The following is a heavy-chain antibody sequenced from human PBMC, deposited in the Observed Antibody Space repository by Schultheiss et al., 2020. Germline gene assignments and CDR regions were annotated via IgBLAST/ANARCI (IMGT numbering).Heavy chain of an antibody. CDR3: ARFNFIERGYSYGPHFDY. D-gene: IGHD5-18*01. CDR1: GFTFSNAW. V-gene: IGHV3-15*01. CDR2: IKSKTDGGTT. Sequence: GESLKISCAASGFTFSNAWMSWVRQAPGKGLEWVGRIKSKTDGGTTDYAAPVKGRFTISRDDSKNTLYLQMNSLRAEDTAVYYCARFNFIERGYSYGPHFDYWGQGTLVTVSS. J-gene: IGHJ4*02.